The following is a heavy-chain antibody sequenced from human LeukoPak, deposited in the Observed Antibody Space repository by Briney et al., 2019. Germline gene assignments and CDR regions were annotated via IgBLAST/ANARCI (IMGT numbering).Heavy chain of an antibody. J-gene: IGHJ4*02. CDR1: GDSVSRNSAA. CDR3: AREGNYDFWSGYYYFDY. D-gene: IGHD3-3*01. V-gene: IGHV6-1*01. Sequence: SQTLSLTCAISGDSVSRNSAAWNWIRQSPSRGLEWLGRTYYRSKWYNDYVVSVKSRITINPDTSKNQFSLQLNSVTPEDTAVYYCAREGNYDFWSGYYYFDYWGQETLVTVSS. CDR2: TYYRSKWYN.